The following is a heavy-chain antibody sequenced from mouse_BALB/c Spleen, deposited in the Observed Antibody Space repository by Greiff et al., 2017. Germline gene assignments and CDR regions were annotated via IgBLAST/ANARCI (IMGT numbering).Heavy chain of an antibody. J-gene: IGHJ3*01. CDR3: ARSGDYGSSAFAY. Sequence: QVQLKESGAELAKPGASVKMSCKASGYTFTSYWMHWVKQRPGQGLEWIGYINPSTGYTEYNQKFKDKATLTADKSSSTAYMQLSSLTSEDSAVYYCARSGDYGSSAFAYWGQGTLVTVSA. CDR1: GYTFTSYW. D-gene: IGHD1-1*01. V-gene: IGHV1-7*01. CDR2: INPSTGYT.